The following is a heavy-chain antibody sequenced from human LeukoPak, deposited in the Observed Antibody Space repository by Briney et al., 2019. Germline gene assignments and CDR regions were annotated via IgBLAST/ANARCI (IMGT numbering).Heavy chain of an antibody. CDR2: IYSGGST. J-gene: IGHJ4*02. V-gene: IGHV3-53*01. CDR3: ARRDSTTVIPRGFVY. CDR1: GFTVSSNY. Sequence: GGSLRLSCAASGFTVSSNYMSWVRQAPGKGLEWVSVIYSGGSTYYADSVKGRFTISRDNSKNTLYLQMNSLRAEDTAVYYCARRDSTTVIPRGFVYWGQGTSVTVSS. D-gene: IGHD4-11*01.